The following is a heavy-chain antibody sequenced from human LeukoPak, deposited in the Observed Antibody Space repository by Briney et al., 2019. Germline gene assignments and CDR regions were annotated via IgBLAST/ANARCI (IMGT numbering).Heavy chain of an antibody. CDR1: GGSITSGSYY. V-gene: IGHV4-61*02. J-gene: IGHJ6*03. D-gene: IGHD3-9*01. CDR3: ARGNYDILTNYYYYYMDV. Sequence: SETLSLTCTVSGGSITSGSYYWSWIRQPAGKGLEWIGRIYTTGSTNYNPSLMSRVTMSLDTSKNQFSLNLSSVTAADTAVYYCARGNYDILTNYYYYYMDVWGKGTTVTISS. CDR2: IYTTGST.